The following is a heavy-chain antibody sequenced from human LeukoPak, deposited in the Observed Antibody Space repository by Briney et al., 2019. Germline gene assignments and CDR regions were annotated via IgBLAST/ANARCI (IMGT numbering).Heavy chain of an antibody. J-gene: IGHJ6*03. CDR2: MNPNSGNT. CDR1: GYTFTSYD. D-gene: IGHD3-3*01. CDR3: ARGRSTYYDFWSGYYSYYYYMDV. V-gene: IGHV1-8*03. Sequence: ASVKASCKASGYTFTSYDINWVRQATGQGLEWMGWMNPNSGNTGYAQKFQGRVTITRNTSISTAYMELSSLRSEDTAVYYCARGRSTYYDFWSGYYSYYYYMDVWGKGTTVTVSS.